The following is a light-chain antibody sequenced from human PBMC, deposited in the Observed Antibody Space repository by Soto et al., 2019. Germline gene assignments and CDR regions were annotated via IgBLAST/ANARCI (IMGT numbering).Light chain of an antibody. CDR3: QQYDNSAPLS. V-gene: IGKV3D-20*01. J-gene: IGKJ4*01. CDR1: QSVRSSY. CDR2: DGS. Sequence: EIVLTQSPATLSLSPGDRATLSCGASQSVRSSYVAWYQQKAGLAPRLLVYDGSSRASGIPDRFSGSGSGTDFTLTIGILEPEDFAVYYCQQYDNSAPLSFGGGTKVEMK.